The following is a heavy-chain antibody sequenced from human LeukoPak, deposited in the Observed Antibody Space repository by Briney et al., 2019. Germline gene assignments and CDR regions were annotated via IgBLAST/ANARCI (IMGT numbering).Heavy chain of an antibody. J-gene: IGHJ4*02. D-gene: IGHD6-19*01. CDR3: ARDRTAVAGILYYFDY. CDR1: GGSISSYY. V-gene: IGHV4-59*12. Sequence: SETLSLTCTVSGGSISSYYWSWIRQPPGKGLEWIGYIYYSGSTNYKSSLKSRVTISVDTSKNQFSLKLSSVTAADTAVYYCARDRTAVAGILYYFDYWGQGTLVTVSS. CDR2: IYYSGST.